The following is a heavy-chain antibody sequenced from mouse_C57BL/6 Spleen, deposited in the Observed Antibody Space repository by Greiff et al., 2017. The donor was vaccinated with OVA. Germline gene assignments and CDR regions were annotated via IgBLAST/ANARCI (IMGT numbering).Heavy chain of an antibody. J-gene: IGHJ4*01. CDR3: TRWGYDDYDVRAMDY. CDR2: IDPSDSYT. CDR1: GYTFTSYW. Sequence: VQLQQPGAELVRPGTSVKLSCKASGYTFTSYWMHWVKQRPGQGLEWIGVIDPSDSYTNYNQKFKGKATLTVDTSSSTAYMHLSSLTSEDSAIYYCTRWGYDDYDVRAMDYWGQGTSVTVSS. D-gene: IGHD2-4*01. V-gene: IGHV1-59*01.